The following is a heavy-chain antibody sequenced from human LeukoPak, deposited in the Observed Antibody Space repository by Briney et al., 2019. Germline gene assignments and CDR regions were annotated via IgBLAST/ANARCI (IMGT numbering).Heavy chain of an antibody. CDR1: GFSFNSYG. D-gene: IGHD2-2*01. CDR2: ISGSGGST. CDR3: AKDGTTSHGRYCSSNSCYYVDH. Sequence: PGGSLRLSCAASGFSFNSYGMSWVRQAPGKGLEWVSGISGSGGSTYYADSVKGRFTISRDNSKNTLDLQMNSLRAEDTAVYYCAKDGTTSHGRYCSSNSCYYVDHWGQGTLVTVSS. V-gene: IGHV3-23*01. J-gene: IGHJ4*02.